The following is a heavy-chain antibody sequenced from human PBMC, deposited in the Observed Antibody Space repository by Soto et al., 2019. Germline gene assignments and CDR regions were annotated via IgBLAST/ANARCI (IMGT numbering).Heavy chain of an antibody. D-gene: IGHD2-15*01. CDR2: IIPIFGTA. V-gene: IGHV1-69*01. Sequence: QVQLVQSGAEVKKPGSSVKVSCKASGGTFSSYAISWVRQAPGQGLEWMGGIIPIFGTANYAQKFQGRGTITAHESTSTAYMELSSLISEDTSVYYCARLGGWSYSIGVAFDIWGKGTMVTVSS. CDR3: ARLGGWSYSIGVAFDI. CDR1: GGTFSSYA. J-gene: IGHJ3*02.